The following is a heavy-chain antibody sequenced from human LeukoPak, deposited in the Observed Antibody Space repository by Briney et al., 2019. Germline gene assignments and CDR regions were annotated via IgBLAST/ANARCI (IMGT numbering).Heavy chain of an antibody. CDR3: AKAGSIGGLPFDY. Sequence: QPGGSLRLPCAASGFTFSSYAMHWVRQAPGKGLEWVAVISYDGSNKYYADSVKGRFTISRDNSKNTLYLQMNSLRAEDTAVYYCAKAGSIGGLPFDYWGQGTLVTVSS. CDR1: GFTFSSYA. CDR2: ISYDGSNK. D-gene: IGHD2/OR15-2a*01. J-gene: IGHJ4*02. V-gene: IGHV3-30-3*01.